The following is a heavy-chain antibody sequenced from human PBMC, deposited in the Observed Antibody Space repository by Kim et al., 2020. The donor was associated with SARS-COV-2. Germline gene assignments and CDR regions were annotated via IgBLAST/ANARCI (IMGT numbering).Heavy chain of an antibody. Sequence: SETLSLTCAVYGGSFSGYYWSWIRQPPGKGLEWIGEINHSGSTNYNPSLKSRVTISVDTSKNQFSLKLSSVTAADTAVYYCARLQRRKGAYRGVYSYGYGIWGQGSLVTVSS. CDR2: INHSGST. V-gene: IGHV4-34*01. J-gene: IGHJ4*02. CDR1: GGSFSGYY. D-gene: IGHD5-18*01. CDR3: ARLQRRKGAYRGVYSYGYGI.